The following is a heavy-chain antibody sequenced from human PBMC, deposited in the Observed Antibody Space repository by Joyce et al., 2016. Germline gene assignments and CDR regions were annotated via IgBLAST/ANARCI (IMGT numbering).Heavy chain of an antibody. CDR1: GFKFSSYS. V-gene: IGHV3-21*01. D-gene: IGHD2-8*01. CDR2: LSSSSSYI. CDR3: ARSSYTNGIFDY. Sequence: EVQLVESGGGLVKPGGSLRLSCAASGFKFSSYSMSWVSQGPGKGLEWVSSLSSSSSYIKYTDSVKGRFTISRDNAKNSLYLQMNSLRVEDTAVYYCARSSYTNGIFDYWGQGTLVTVSS. J-gene: IGHJ4*02.